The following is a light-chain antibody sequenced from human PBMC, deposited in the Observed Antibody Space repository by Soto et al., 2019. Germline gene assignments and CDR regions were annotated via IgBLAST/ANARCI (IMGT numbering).Light chain of an antibody. Sequence: QSVLTQPPSASGSPGQSVATSCTGTSSDVGGYNYVSWYQQHPGKAPTLMIYEVNKRPSGVPDRFSGSKSGNTASLTVSGLQAEDEADYYCSSYAGSSNVFGTGTKVTVL. CDR1: SSDVGGYNY. V-gene: IGLV2-8*01. CDR2: EVN. J-gene: IGLJ1*01. CDR3: SSYAGSSNV.